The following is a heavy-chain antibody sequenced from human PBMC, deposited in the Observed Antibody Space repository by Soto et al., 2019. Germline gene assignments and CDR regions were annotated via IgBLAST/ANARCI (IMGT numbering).Heavy chain of an antibody. CDR3: AGKNWNYVYYYYGMDV. D-gene: IGHD1-7*01. CDR2: INHSGST. J-gene: IGHJ6*02. V-gene: IGHV4-34*01. CDR1: GGSFSGYY. Sequence: SATLSLTCAVYGGSFSGYYWSWIRQPPGKGLEWIGEINHSGSTNYNPSLKSRVTISVDTSKNQFSLKLSSVTAADTAVYYCAGKNWNYVYYYYGMDVWGQGTTVTVSS.